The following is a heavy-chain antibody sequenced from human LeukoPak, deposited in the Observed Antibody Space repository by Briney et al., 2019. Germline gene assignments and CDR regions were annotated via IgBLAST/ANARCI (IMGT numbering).Heavy chain of an antibody. J-gene: IGHJ2*01. Sequence: GRSLRLSCAASGFNFDDSAIHWVRQAPGMGLEWVSAMNWISDFKAYADSVKGRFTISRDNDKNSVHLQMNSLRPEDMAVYYCAKGPKENWYFDLWGRGTLVTVSS. CDR2: MNWISDFK. CDR1: GFNFDDSA. V-gene: IGHV3-9*03. CDR3: AKGPKENWYFDL.